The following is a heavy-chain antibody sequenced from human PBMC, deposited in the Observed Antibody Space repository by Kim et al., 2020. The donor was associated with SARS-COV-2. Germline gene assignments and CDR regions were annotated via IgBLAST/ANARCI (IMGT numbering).Heavy chain of an antibody. Sequence: GGSLRLSCAASGFTFSSYGMNWVRQGPGKGLEWVSGISGSGGSTYYADSVKGRFTISRDNSKNTLYLQMNSLRAEDTAIYYCAKATDNWNYENYFDYWGQGSLVTVSS. V-gene: IGHV3-23*01. CDR2: ISGSGGST. CDR3: AKATDNWNYENYFDY. CDR1: GFTFSSYG. J-gene: IGHJ4*02. D-gene: IGHD1-7*01.